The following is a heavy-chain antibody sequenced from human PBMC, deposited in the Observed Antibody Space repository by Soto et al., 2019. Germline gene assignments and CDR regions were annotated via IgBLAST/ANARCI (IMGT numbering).Heavy chain of an antibody. CDR3: ARGGYNWNELGPVNDY. CDR2: MNPNSGNT. Sequence: ASVKVSCKASGYTFTSYDINWVRQATGQGLEWMGWMNPNSGNTGYAQKFQGRVTMTRNTSISTAYMELSSLRSEDTAVYYCARGGYNWNELGPVNDYWGQGTLVTVSS. D-gene: IGHD1-1*01. CDR1: GYTFTSYD. J-gene: IGHJ4*02. V-gene: IGHV1-8*01.